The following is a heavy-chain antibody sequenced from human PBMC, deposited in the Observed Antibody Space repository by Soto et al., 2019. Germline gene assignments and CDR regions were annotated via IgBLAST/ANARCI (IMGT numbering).Heavy chain of an antibody. J-gene: IGHJ6*02. CDR3: ARDPPATRHGMDV. CDR2: IYSGGST. V-gene: IGHV3-53*02. CDR1: GFTVSSNY. Sequence: EVQLVETGGGLIQPGGSLRLSCAASGFTVSSNYMNWVRQAPGKGLEWVPVIYSGGSTYYAESVRGRFTISRDNSKNTLYLQMKSLRAEDTAVYYCARDPPATRHGMDVGGQGTTVTVSS.